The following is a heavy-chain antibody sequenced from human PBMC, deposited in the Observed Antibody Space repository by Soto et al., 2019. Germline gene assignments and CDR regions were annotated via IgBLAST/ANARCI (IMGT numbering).Heavy chain of an antibody. CDR1: GGSISSGGYY. CDR3: ARDRMRGYDPYFDY. Sequence: TLSLPCTVSGGSISSGGYYWSWIRQDPGKGLEWIGYTDHSGSSYYNPSLKSRLAISVDTSKNLFSLKLRSVTAADTAVYYCARDRMRGYDPYFDYWGQGTLVTVSS. J-gene: IGHJ4*02. CDR2: TDHSGSS. V-gene: IGHV4-31*03. D-gene: IGHD3-3*01.